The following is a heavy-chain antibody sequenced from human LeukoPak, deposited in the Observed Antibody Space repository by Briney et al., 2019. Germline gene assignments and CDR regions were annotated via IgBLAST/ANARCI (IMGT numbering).Heavy chain of an antibody. J-gene: IGHJ5*02. CDR3: ARQGTLTGYYLTIGNYNWFDP. D-gene: IGHD3-9*01. CDR2: IYYSGST. V-gene: IGHV4-39*01. Sequence: PSETLSLTCTVSGASISSSSYCWGWIRQPPGKGLEWFGYIYYSGSTNYNPSLKSPVTISVDTSKNQFSLKLSSVTVADTAVYYCARQGTLTGYYLTIGNYNWFDPWGQGTLVTVSS. CDR1: GASISSSSYC.